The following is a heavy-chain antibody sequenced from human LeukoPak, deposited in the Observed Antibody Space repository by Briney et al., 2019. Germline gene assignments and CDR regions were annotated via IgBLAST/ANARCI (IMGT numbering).Heavy chain of an antibody. D-gene: IGHD3-22*01. J-gene: IGHJ4*02. CDR2: ISPRGDIT. Sequence: GGSLRLSCAASGFSFRSHGMNWVRQAPGKGLEWISGISPRGDITYYKDSVKGRFTISRDNSKNTLYLQMNSLRAEDTAVYYCAKPPYYYDSSGYQNYFDYWGQGTLVTVSS. CDR1: GFSFRSHG. CDR3: AKPPYYYDSSGYQNYFDY. V-gene: IGHV3-23*01.